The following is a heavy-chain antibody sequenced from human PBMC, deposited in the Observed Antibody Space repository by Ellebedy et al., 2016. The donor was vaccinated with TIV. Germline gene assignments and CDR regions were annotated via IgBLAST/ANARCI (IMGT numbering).Heavy chain of an antibody. CDR2: IEPSGGTT. CDR3: ARDALGYCSGGSCTNSWFDP. J-gene: IGHJ5*02. Sequence: AASVKVSCKASDYTFTNYYMHWVRQAPGQGLEWMGLIEPSGGTTIYAQKFQDRVTFTRHTSANTDYMHLSGLTSEDSGIYYCARDALGYCSGGSCTNSWFDPWGQGTLVTVSS. D-gene: IGHD2-15*01. V-gene: IGHV1-46*01. CDR1: DYTFTNYY.